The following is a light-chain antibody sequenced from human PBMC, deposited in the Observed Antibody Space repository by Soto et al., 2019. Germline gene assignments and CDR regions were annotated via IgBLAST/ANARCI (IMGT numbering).Light chain of an antibody. V-gene: IGLV2-14*01. CDR2: GVS. Sequence: QSVLTQPASVSGSPGQSITISCTGTASDIGNYNYVSWYQVHPGKAPKLLIYGVSNRPSGVSNRFSGSKSGNAASLTISGLQAEDEADYYCYSYSASTTLWVFGGGTKLTVL. CDR1: ASDIGNYNY. CDR3: YSYSASTTLWV. J-gene: IGLJ3*02.